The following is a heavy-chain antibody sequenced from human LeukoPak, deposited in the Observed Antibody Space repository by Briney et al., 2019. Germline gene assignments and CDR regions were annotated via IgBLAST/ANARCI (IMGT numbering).Heavy chain of an antibody. J-gene: IGHJ4*02. CDR3: ARDPYYYDTPRGY. CDR1: GFTFSSYA. V-gene: IGHV3-30-3*01. CDR2: ISYDGSNK. Sequence: GGSLRLSCAASGFTFSSYAMHWVRQAPGKGLEWVAVISYDGSNKYYADSVKGRFTISRDNAKNSLYLQMNSLRDEDTAVYYCARDPYYYDTPRGYWGQGTLVTVSS. D-gene: IGHD3-22*01.